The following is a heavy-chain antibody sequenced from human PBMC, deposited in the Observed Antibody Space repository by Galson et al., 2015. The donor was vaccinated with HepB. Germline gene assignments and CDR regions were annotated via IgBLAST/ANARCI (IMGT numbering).Heavy chain of an antibody. J-gene: IGHJ4*02. CDR3: ARDRGGYSYGRTSRPLGY. CDR1: GFTFSSYS. D-gene: IGHD5-18*01. Sequence: SLRLSCAASGFTFSSYSMNWVRQAPGKGLEWVSSISSSSSYIYYADSVKGRFTISRDNAKNSLYLQMNSLRAEDTAVYYCARDRGGYSYGRTSRPLGYWGQGTLVTVSS. V-gene: IGHV3-21*01. CDR2: ISSSSSYI.